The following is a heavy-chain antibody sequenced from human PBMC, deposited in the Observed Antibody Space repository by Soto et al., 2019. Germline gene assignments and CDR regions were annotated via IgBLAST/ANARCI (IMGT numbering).Heavy chain of an antibody. CDR1: GFSLSTGEVG. V-gene: IGHV2-5*01. CDR2: IYWNDDK. CDR3: AHTTPDQSPSYYFNY. J-gene: IGHJ4*02. Sequence: QITLKETGPTLVKPTQTLTLTCIFSGFSLSTGEVGVGWIRQPPGKAVEWLALIYWNDDKRYSASLKSRHTITNDTTNNQVVLTMTTMDRVDTATYYCAHTTPDQSPSYYFNYWGQGTLVTVSS. D-gene: IGHD4-17*01.